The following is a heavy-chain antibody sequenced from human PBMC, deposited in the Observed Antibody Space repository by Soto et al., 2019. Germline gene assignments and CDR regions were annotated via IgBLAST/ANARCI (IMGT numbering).Heavy chain of an antibody. V-gene: IGHV3-23*01. CDR1: GFSLSSYA. CDR2: ITASGEKL. D-gene: IGHD3-16*01. CDR3: AKGITDTGGYYYYSMDV. J-gene: IGHJ6*02. Sequence: LRLSCAASGFSLSSYAMTWVRQAPGKGLEWVSGITASGEKLYYADSVKGRFTVSRDNSKNILYLQMNSLRAEDTAVYYCAKGITDTGGYYYYSMDVWGQGTTVTVSS.